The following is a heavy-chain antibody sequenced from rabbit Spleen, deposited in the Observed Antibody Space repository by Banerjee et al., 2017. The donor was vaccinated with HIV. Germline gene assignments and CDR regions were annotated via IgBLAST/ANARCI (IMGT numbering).Heavy chain of an antibody. D-gene: IGHD1-1*01. Sequence: QEQLVESGGGLVQPGGSLKLSCKGSGFDFSNYGMSWVRQAPGKGLEWIGYIDPVFAYTYYASWVNGRFTISSHDAQNTLYLQLRSLTAADTATYFCVRGASGSGYYSLWGPGTLVTVS. J-gene: IGHJ4*01. CDR1: GFDFSNYG. V-gene: IGHV1S47*01. CDR3: VRGASGSGYYSL. CDR2: IDPVFAYT.